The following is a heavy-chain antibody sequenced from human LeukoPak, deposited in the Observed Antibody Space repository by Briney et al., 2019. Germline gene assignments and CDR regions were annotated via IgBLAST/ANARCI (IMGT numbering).Heavy chain of an antibody. J-gene: IGHJ4*02. D-gene: IGHD2-15*01. CDR2: IRTTSLNT. Sequence: PGGSLRLSCAASGFHFSSYAMNWVRPAPGKRLQWGSLIRTTSLNTYSADSVKGRLTISRDKSKNTLYLQICSLSVDGTAVHYWGRDGGNRWFDFWGQGTLVTVSS. CDR3: GRDGGNRWFDF. CDR1: GFHFSSYA. V-gene: IGHV3-23*01.